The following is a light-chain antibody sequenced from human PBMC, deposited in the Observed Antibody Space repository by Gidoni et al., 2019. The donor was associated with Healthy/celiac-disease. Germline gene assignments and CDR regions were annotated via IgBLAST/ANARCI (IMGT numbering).Light chain of an antibody. J-gene: IGLJ2*01. CDR3: YSAADNNLRV. V-gene: IGLV3-27*01. CDR1: VLAKKY. Sequence: SYELPQPSSVSVSPGQTARITCSGDVLAKKYARWFQQKPGQAPVLVIYKDSERPSGIPERFSGSSSGTTVTLTISGAQVEDEADYYCYSAADNNLRVFGGGTKLTVL. CDR2: KDS.